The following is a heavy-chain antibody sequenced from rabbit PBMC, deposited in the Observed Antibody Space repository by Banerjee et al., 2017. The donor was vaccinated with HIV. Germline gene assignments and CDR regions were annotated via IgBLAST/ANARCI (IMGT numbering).Heavy chain of an antibody. V-gene: IGHV1S45*01. Sequence: QQQLVESGGGLVKPGASLTLTCTASGFSFSNKAVMCWVRQAPGKGLEWIACINSITGKAVYASWAKGRFTISRNSSTTVTLQMTSLTVADTATYFCAREAGYGGYGDGHLWGPGTLVTVS. CDR1: GFSFSNKAV. D-gene: IGHD6-1*01. CDR2: INSITGKA. J-gene: IGHJ6*01. CDR3: AREAGYGGYGDGHL.